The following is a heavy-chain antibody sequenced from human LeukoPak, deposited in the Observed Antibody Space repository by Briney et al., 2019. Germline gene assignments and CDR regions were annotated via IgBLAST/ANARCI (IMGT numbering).Heavy chain of an antibody. Sequence: SETLSLTCTVSGGSIGSYYWSWIRQPPGKGLEWIGYIYYSGSTNYNPSLKSRVTISVDTSKNQFSLKLSSVTAADTAVYYCARCSIESGFDYWGQGTLVTVSS. J-gene: IGHJ4*02. CDR1: GGSIGSYY. V-gene: IGHV4-59*01. CDR3: ARCSIESGFDY. D-gene: IGHD2-21*01. CDR2: IYYSGST.